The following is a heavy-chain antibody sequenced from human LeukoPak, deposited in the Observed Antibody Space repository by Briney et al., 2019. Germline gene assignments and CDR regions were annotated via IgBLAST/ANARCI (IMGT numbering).Heavy chain of an antibody. V-gene: IGHV4-34*01. D-gene: IGHD2-2*02. CDR3: ARRRYCSSTSCYKGEFDY. J-gene: IGHJ4*02. CDR1: GGSFSGYY. Sequence: ASETLSLTCAVYGGSFSGYYWSWIRQPPGKGLEWIGEINHSGSTNYNPSLKSRVTISVDTSKNQFSLKLSSVTAADTAVYYCARRRYCSSTSCYKGEFDYWGQGTLVTVSS. CDR2: INHSGST.